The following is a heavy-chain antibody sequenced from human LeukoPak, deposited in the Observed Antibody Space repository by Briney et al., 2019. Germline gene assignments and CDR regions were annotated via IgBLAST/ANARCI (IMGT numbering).Heavy chain of an antibody. V-gene: IGHV3-23*01. CDR3: AKDRSDSSGYYYPVYFDY. CDR1: GFTFSSYA. J-gene: IGHJ4*02. D-gene: IGHD3-22*01. Sequence: GESLKISCAASGFTFSSYAMSWVRQAPGKGLEWVSAISGSGGSTYYADSVKGRFTISRDNSKNTLYLQMNSLRAEDTAVYYCAKDRSDSSGYYYPVYFDYWGQGTLVTVSS. CDR2: ISGSGGST.